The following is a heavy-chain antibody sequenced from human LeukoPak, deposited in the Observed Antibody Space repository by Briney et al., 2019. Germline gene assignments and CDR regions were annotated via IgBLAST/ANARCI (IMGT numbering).Heavy chain of an antibody. D-gene: IGHD5-18*01. CDR1: GGSISSSSYY. CDR2: IYYSGST. V-gene: IGHV4-39*07. Sequence: PSETLSLTCTVSGGSISSSSYYWGWIRQPPGKGLEWIGSIYYSGSTNYNPSLKSRVTMSVDTSKNQFSLKLSSVTAADAAVYYCARGGRRGYSYGYANFDYWGQGTLVTVSS. CDR3: ARGGRRGYSYGYANFDY. J-gene: IGHJ4*02.